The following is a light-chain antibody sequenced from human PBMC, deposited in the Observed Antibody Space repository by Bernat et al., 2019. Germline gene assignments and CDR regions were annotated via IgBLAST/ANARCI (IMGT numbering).Light chain of an antibody. CDR3: SSYTTSTTIV. J-gene: IGLJ2*01. CDR1: SSDVGGYNH. Sequence: QSALPPPASVSESPGQSITISCTGTSSDVGGYNHVSWYQQHPGKVPKLVICDVSYRPSGVSTRFSGSKSGNTASLTISGLQAEDEADYYCSSYTTSTTIVFGGGTKLTVL. CDR2: DVS. V-gene: IGLV2-14*01.